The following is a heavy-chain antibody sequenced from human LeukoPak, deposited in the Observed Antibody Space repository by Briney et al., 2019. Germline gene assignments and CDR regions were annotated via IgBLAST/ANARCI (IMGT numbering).Heavy chain of an antibody. J-gene: IGHJ4*02. V-gene: IGHV3-9*01. Sequence: GGSLRLSCAASGFTFDAFAMHWVRQAPGKGLEWVSGVTWNSGNIDYADSVKGRFTISRDNAKNSLRLQMNSLRAEDTALYYCTKDNGGVFDYWGQGILVTVSS. D-gene: IGHD2-15*01. CDR3: TKDNGGVFDY. CDR2: VTWNSGNI. CDR1: GFTFDAFA.